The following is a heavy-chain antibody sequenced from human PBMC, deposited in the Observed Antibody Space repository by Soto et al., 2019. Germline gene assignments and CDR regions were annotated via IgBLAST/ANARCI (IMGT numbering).Heavy chain of an antibody. CDR2: INHSGST. Sequence: QVQLQQWGAGLLKPSETLSLTCAVYGGSFSGYYWSWIRQPPGKGLEWIGEINHSGSTNYNPSLKSRVTISVDTSKNQFSLKLSSVTAADTAVYYCAGVVPAASIKYYYYYYMDVWGKGITVTVSS. CDR3: AGVVPAASIKYYYYYYMDV. CDR1: GGSFSGYY. J-gene: IGHJ6*03. V-gene: IGHV4-34*01. D-gene: IGHD2-2*01.